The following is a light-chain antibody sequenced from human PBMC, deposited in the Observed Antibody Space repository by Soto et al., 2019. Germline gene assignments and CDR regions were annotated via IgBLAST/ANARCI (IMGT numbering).Light chain of an antibody. Sequence: EIVMTQSPATLSVSPGEGVTLSCRASQSVSSSLAWYQQKPGQSPRLLIYGASTRATGIPARFSGSGSGTDFTLTISGLQSEDFAIYYCPHYANWPRTFGLGTKVEIK. CDR2: GAS. CDR1: QSVSSS. CDR3: PHYANWPRT. V-gene: IGKV3-15*01. J-gene: IGKJ1*01.